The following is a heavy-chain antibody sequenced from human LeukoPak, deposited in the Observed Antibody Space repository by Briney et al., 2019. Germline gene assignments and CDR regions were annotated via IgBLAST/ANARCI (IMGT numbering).Heavy chain of an antibody. Sequence: GGSLRLSCVVSGFTFKNYAMSWVRQAPGKGLECVSSIRDSGNGTDYADSVKGRFTLSRDNSKNTLYLHMNTLSAEDTAVYYCAKWAYCDFWSGHYKSHFDSWGQGTLVTVSP. J-gene: IGHJ4*02. CDR3: AKWAYCDFWSGHYKSHFDS. V-gene: IGHV3-23*01. CDR2: IRDSGNGT. D-gene: IGHD3-3*01. CDR1: GFTFKNYA.